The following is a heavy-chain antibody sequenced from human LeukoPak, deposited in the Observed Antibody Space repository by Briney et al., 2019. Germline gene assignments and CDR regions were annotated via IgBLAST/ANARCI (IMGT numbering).Heavy chain of an antibody. CDR1: GFTFSSFS. CDR3: ARARIQTTHAFDY. CDR2: ISSSSSYI. V-gene: IGHV3-21*01. Sequence: GGSLRLSCAASGFTFSSFSMNWVRQTPGKGLEWVSSISSSSSYIYYADSVKGRFTISRDNAKNSLYLQMNSVRAEDTAVYYCARARIQTTHAFDYWGQGTLVTVSS. D-gene: IGHD5-18*01. J-gene: IGHJ4*02.